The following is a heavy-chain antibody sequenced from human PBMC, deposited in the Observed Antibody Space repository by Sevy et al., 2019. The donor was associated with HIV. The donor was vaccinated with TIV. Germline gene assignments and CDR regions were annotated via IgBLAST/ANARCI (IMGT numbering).Heavy chain of an antibody. J-gene: IGHJ6*02. CDR1: GFSINNYA. D-gene: IGHD3-16*01. CDR3: AKAQGEWGTPFALDV. V-gene: IGHV3-23*01. Sequence: GGSLRLSCAASGFSINNYAMTWVRQAPGKGLEWVSNITAPGGRAYLADSVKGRFTISSETSVNKVFLQMDSLRVEDTAIYYCAKAQGEWGTPFALDVWGQGTTVTVSS. CDR2: ITAPGGRA.